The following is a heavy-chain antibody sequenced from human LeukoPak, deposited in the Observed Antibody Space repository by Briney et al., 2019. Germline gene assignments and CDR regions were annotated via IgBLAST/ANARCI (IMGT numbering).Heavy chain of an antibody. D-gene: IGHD2-2*01. V-gene: IGHV3-23*01. CDR1: GFTFSSYA. CDR2: ISGSGGST. J-gene: IGHJ3*02. Sequence: TGGSLRLSCAASGFTFSSYAMSWVRQAPGKWLEWVSAISGSGGSTYYADSVKGRFTISRDNSKNTLYLQMNSLRAEDTAVYYCAKGSLHCSSTSCYAGDAFDISRQGTMVTVSS. CDR3: AKGSLHCSSTSCYAGDAFDI.